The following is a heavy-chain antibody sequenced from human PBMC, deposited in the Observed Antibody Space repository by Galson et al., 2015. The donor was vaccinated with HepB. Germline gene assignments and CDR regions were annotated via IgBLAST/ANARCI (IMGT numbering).Heavy chain of an antibody. D-gene: IGHD3-22*01. CDR1: GFTFSSYS. V-gene: IGHV3-48*01. Sequence: SLRLSCAASGFTFSSYSMNWVRQAPGKGLEWVSYISSSSSTIYYADSVKGRFTISRDNAKNSLYLQMNSLRAEDTAVYYCAREITMIVEGFDYWGQGTLVTVSS. J-gene: IGHJ4*02. CDR3: AREITMIVEGFDY. CDR2: ISSSSSTI.